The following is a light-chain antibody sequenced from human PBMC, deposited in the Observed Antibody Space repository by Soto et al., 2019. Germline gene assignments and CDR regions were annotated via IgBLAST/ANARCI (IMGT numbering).Light chain of an antibody. J-gene: IGKJ4*01. Sequence: DIVMTQSPYSLAVSLGERATINCKSSQSVLYSSNNKNYLAWYQQKPGQPPKLLIYWASTRESGVPDRFSGSGSGTDFTLTISSLQAEDVAVYYCQQYYSTHPLTFGGGTKVDI. CDR1: QSVLYSSNNKNY. CDR2: WAS. V-gene: IGKV4-1*01. CDR3: QQYYSTHPLT.